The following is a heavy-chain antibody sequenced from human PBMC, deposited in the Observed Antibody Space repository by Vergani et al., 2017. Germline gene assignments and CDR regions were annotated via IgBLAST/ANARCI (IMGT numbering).Heavy chain of an antibody. J-gene: IGHJ6*02. CDR2: IEPSDSYT. CDR3: ARHGAGTSPVRENYGSGSYEDGMDV. V-gene: IGHV5-10-1*01. D-gene: IGHD3-10*01. Sequence: EVQLVQSGAEVKKPGESLRISCKGSGYSFTSYWISWVRQMPGKGLEWMGRIEPSDSYTNYSPSFQGHVTISADKSISTAYLQWSSLKASDTAMYYCARHGAGTSPVRENYGSGSYEDGMDVWGQGP. CDR1: GYSFTSYW.